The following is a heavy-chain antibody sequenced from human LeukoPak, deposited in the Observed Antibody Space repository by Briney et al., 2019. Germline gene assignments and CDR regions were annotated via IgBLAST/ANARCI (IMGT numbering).Heavy chain of an antibody. CDR2: INPNSGGT. CDR1: GYTFTGYY. J-gene: IGHJ6*02. V-gene: IGHV1-2*06. Sequence: ASVKVPCKASGYTFTGYYMHWVRQAPGQGLEWMGRINPNSGGTNYAQKFQGRVTITADESTSTAYMELSSLRSEDTAVYYCARVSDYYYYGMDVWGQGTTVTVSS. CDR3: ARVSDYYYYGMDV.